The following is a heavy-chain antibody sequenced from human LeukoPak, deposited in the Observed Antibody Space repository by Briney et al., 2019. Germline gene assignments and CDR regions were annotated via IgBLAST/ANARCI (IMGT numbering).Heavy chain of an antibody. Sequence: GGSLRLSCAASGFTFSSYSMNWVRQAPGKGLEWVSSISSSSSYIYYADSVKGRFAISRDNAKNSLYLQMNSLGAEDTAVYYCARDSTYDFWSGYLYPPDYWGQGTLVTVSS. CDR3: ARDSTYDFWSGYLYPPDY. J-gene: IGHJ4*02. V-gene: IGHV3-21*01. CDR1: GFTFSSYS. CDR2: ISSSSSYI. D-gene: IGHD3-3*01.